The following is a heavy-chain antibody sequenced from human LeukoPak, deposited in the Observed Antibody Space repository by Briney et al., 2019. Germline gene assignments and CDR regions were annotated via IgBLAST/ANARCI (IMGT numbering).Heavy chain of an antibody. CDR3: ARGGDSKHLVN. CDR1: GGSISSYY. J-gene: IGHJ4*02. CDR2: IYYSGST. Sequence: PSETLSPTCTVSGGSISSYYWSWIRQPPGKGLERIGYIYYSGSTNYNPSLKSRVTISVDTSKNQFSLNLSSVTAADTAVYYCARGGDSKHLVNWGQGTLVTVSS. D-gene: IGHD3-3*02. V-gene: IGHV4-59*01.